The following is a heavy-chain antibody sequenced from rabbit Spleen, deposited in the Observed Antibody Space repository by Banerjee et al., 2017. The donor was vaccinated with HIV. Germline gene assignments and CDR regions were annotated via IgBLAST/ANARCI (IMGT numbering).Heavy chain of an antibody. CDR3: ARDSGTSFSSYGMDL. V-gene: IGHV1S40*01. J-gene: IGHJ6*01. CDR1: GVSLNSSYY. D-gene: IGHD8-1*01. CDR2: IDTSSVNT. Sequence: QSLEESGGDLVKPGASLTLTCTASGVSLNSSYYMCWVRQAPGKGLELIACIDTSSVNTADATWAKGRFTISKTSSTTVTLQMTSLTAADTATYFCARDSGTSFSSYGMDLWGQGTLVTVS.